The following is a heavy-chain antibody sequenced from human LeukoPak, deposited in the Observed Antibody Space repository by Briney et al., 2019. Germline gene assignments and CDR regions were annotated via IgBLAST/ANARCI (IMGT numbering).Heavy chain of an antibody. CDR3: VKDLAGTWSFDY. D-gene: IGHD6-19*01. CDR1: GFTFISYW. CDR2: IGPNGAST. V-gene: IGHV3-64D*06. J-gene: IGHJ4*02. Sequence: PGGSLRLSCAASGFTFISYWMSWVRQAPGKGLEYVSSIGPNGASTLYADSVKGRFTISRDNSKNALYLQLTSLRLEDTALYYCVKDLAGTWSFDYWGQGTLVTVSS.